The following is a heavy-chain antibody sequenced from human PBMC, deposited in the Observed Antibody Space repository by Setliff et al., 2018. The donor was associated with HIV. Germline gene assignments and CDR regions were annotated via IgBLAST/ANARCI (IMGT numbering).Heavy chain of an antibody. J-gene: IGHJ6*02. CDR1: GGSINYYY. Sequence: KPSETLSLTCTVSGGSINYYYWSWIRQPPGKNPEYIGYIHPSGETYYSPSLMSRLTISLDTANNRFSLRLTSATAADTAIYYCARKAADVSGGGMDVWAKGPRSPSP. D-gene: IGHD2-15*01. V-gene: IGHV4-4*08. CDR2: IHPSGET. CDR3: ARKAADVSGGGMDV.